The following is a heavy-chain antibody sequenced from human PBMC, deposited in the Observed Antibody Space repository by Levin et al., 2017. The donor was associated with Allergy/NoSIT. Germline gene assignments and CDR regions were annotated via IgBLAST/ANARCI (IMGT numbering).Heavy chain of an antibody. V-gene: IGHV1-2*06. CDR1: GYTFTGYY. J-gene: IGHJ3*02. D-gene: IGHD1-26*01. CDR3: ARDGVAVGAHAFDI. CDR2: INPNSGGT. Sequence: GESLKISCKASGYTFTGYYMHWVRQAPGQGLEWMGRINPNSGGTNYAQKFQGRVTMTRDTSISTAYMELSRLRSDDTAVYYCARDGVAVGAHAFDIWGQGTMVTVSS.